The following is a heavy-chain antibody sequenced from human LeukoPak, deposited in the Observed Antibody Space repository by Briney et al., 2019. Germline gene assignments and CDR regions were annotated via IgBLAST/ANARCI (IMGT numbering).Heavy chain of an antibody. Sequence: SVKVSCKASGGTFSSYAISWVRQAPGQGLEWMGGIIPIFGTANYAQKFQGRVTITTDESTSTAYMELSSLRSEDAAVYYCARFLSRRWLQSEWGQGTLVTVSS. J-gene: IGHJ4*02. CDR3: ARFLSRRWLQSE. CDR2: IIPIFGTA. CDR1: GGTFSSYA. D-gene: IGHD5-24*01. V-gene: IGHV1-69*05.